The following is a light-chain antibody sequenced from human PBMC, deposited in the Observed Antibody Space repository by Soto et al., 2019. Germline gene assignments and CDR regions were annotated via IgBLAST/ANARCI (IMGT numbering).Light chain of an antibody. CDR3: QQSYIPPWT. CDR2: AAS. J-gene: IGKJ1*01. V-gene: IGKV1-39*01. Sequence: DIQMTQSPSSLSASVGDRVTITCRASQAITTYLNWYQQRPGKPPNLLIYAASSLQSGVPSRFSGSGSGADFTLTINSLQPEEFATYYCQQSYIPPWTFGQGTKVDIK. CDR1: QAITTY.